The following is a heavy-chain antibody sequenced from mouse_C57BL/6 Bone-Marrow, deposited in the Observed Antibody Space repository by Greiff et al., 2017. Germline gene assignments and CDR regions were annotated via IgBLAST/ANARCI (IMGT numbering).Heavy chain of an antibody. CDR3: ARHGYCSYWYFDV. CDR1: GFTFSSYT. Sequence: EVKVVESGGGLVKPGGSLKLSCAASGFTFSSYTMSWVRQTPEKRLEWVATISGGGGNTYYPDSVKGRLTISRDNAKNTLYLQMSSLRSEDTALYDCARHGYCSYWYFDVWGTGTTVTVSS. D-gene: IGHD2-3*01. J-gene: IGHJ1*03. CDR2: ISGGGGNT. V-gene: IGHV5-9*01.